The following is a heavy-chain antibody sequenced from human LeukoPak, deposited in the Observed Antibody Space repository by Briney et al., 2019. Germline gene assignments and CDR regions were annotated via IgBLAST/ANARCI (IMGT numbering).Heavy chain of an antibody. CDR3: ARRHLTGSAIDY. J-gene: IGHJ4*02. CDR2: INPNSGGT. Sequence: ASVKVSCKASGYTFPGYYMNWVRQAPGQGLEWMGWINPNSGGTNYARKFQGRVTMTRDTSISTAYMEVSRLRSDDTAVYYCARRHLTGSAIDYWGQGTLVTVSS. D-gene: IGHD3-9*01. V-gene: IGHV1-2*02. CDR1: GYTFPGYY.